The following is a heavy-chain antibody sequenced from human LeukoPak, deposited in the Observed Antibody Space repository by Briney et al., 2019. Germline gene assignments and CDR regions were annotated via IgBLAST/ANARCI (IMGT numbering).Heavy chain of an antibody. CDR1: GGSISSYY. CDR3: ARHRGLIIPERRKTLYWFDP. Sequence: SETLSLTCTVSGGSISSYYWSWIRQPPGKGLEWIGYIYYSGGTNYNPSLKSRVTISVDTSKNQFSLKLSSVTAADTAVYYCARHRGLIIPERRKTLYWFDPWGQGTLVTVSS. CDR2: IYYSGGT. J-gene: IGHJ5*02. D-gene: IGHD1-1*01. V-gene: IGHV4-59*08.